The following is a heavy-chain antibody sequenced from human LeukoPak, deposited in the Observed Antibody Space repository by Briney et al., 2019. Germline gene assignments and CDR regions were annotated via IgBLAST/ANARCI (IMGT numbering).Heavy chain of an antibody. CDR2: IYHSGST. J-gene: IGHJ3*02. D-gene: IGHD1-26*01. Sequence: PSETLSLTCAVSGGSISSGGYSWRWIRQPPGKGLEWIGYIYHSGSTYYNPSLKSRVTISVDRSKNQFSLKLSSVTAADTAVYYCAKSTLPTAFDIWGQGTMVTVSS. V-gene: IGHV4-30-2*01. CDR3: AKSTLPTAFDI. CDR1: GGSISSGGYS.